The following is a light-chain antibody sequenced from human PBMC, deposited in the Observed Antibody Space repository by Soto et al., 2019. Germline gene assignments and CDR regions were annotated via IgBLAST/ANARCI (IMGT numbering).Light chain of an antibody. CDR3: SSYTSSSTVI. J-gene: IGLJ2*01. CDR2: DVS. Sequence: QSALTQPASVSGSPGQSIPISCTGTSSDVGGYNYVSWYQQHPGKAPKLMIYDVSNRPSGVSNRFSGSKSGNTASLTISGLQAEDEADYHCSSYTSSSTVIFGGGTKLTVL. V-gene: IGLV2-14*01. CDR1: SSDVGGYNY.